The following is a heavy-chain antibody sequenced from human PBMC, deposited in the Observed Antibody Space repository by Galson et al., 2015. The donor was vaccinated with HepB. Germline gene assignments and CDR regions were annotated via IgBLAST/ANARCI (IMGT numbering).Heavy chain of an antibody. CDR2: INAGNGNT. D-gene: IGHD3-10*01. CDR1: GYTFTSYA. Sequence: SVKVSCKASGYTFTSYAMHWVRQAPGQRLEWMGWINAGNGNTKYSQKFQGRVTITRDTSASTAYMELSSLRSEDTAVYYCARAAGGSSYGAYYYYYYGMDVWGQGTTVTVSS. J-gene: IGHJ6*02. V-gene: IGHV1-3*01. CDR3: ARAAGGSSYGAYYYYYYGMDV.